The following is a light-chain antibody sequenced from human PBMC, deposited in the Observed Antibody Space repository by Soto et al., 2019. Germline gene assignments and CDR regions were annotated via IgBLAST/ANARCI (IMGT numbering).Light chain of an antibody. CDR3: SSFTTTNTWV. CDR2: EVT. Sequence: QSALTQPASVSGSPGQSMTISCTGNSSDVGSGNFVSWFQQHPGKAPKLMIYEVTNRPSGVSYRFSGSKSGNTASLTISGLQAEDEADYYCSSFTTTNTWVFGGGTKLTVL. J-gene: IGLJ3*02. CDR1: SSDVGSGNF. V-gene: IGLV2-14*01.